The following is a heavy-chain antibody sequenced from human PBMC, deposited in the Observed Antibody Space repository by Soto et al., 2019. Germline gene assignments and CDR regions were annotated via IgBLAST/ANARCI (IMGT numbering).Heavy chain of an antibody. CDR1: GVSISSGAYY. J-gene: IGHJ3*02. V-gene: IGHV4-31*03. CDR3: STYTVTTRWAFDI. CDR2: IYYSGTA. Sequence: QVQLQESGPGLVKPSQTLSLTCTVSGVSISSGAYYWSWIRQHPGKGLEWIGYIYYSGTAYYSPSLNSRVTISIDTSKNQFSLRLSSVTAADTAGYYCSTYTVTTRWAFDIWGQGTMVTVSS. D-gene: IGHD4-17*01.